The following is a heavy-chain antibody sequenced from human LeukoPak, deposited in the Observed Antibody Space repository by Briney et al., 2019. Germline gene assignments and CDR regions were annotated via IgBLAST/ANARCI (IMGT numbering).Heavy chain of an antibody. CDR1: GFTFSSYA. CDR3: AKDSDLSGSWIKIFDY. J-gene: IGHJ4*02. CDR2: ISYDGSNK. Sequence: GGSLRLSCAASGFTFSSYAMYWVRQAPGKGLEWVALISYDGSNKYYADSVKGRFTISRDNSKNTLYLQMNSLRAEDTAVYYCAKDSDLSGSWIKIFDYWGQGTLVTVSS. V-gene: IGHV3-30*04. D-gene: IGHD3-9*01.